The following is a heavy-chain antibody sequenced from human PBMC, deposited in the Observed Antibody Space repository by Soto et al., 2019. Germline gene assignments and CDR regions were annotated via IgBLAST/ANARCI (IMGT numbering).Heavy chain of an antibody. CDR2: ISYDGSNK. CDR3: AKCYDFWTRSDYGMDV. J-gene: IGHJ6*02. V-gene: IGHV3-30*18. Sequence: GGSLRLSCAASGFTFSSYGMHWVRQAPGKGLEWVAVISYDGSNKYYADSVKGRFTISRDNSKNTLYLQMNSLRAEDTAVYYCAKCYDFWTRSDYGMDVWGQGTTVTVSS. D-gene: IGHD3-3*01. CDR1: GFTFSSYG.